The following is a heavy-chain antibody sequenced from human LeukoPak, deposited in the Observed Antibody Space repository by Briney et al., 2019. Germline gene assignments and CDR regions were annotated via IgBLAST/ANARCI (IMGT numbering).Heavy chain of an antibody. CDR3: ARVGATSWY. CDR1: GFTFTNYW. D-gene: IGHD1-26*01. V-gene: IGHV3-7*01. J-gene: IGHJ4*02. Sequence: AGGSLRLSCAASGFTFTNYWMSWVRQAPGKGLELVANIKQDRSEKYYVDSVKGRFTISRDNAKNTLYLQMNSLRAEDTAVYYCARVGATSWYWGQGTLVTVSS. CDR2: IKQDRSEK.